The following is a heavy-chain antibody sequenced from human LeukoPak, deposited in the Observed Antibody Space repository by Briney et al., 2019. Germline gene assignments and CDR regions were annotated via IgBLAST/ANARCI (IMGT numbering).Heavy chain of an antibody. J-gene: IGHJ3*02. Sequence: GGSLRLSCAASGFTFSSYGMSWVRQAPGKGLEWVSAISGSGGSTYYADSVKGRFTIYRDSSKNTLYLQMNSLSADDTAVYYCAKSLKATLGTGAFDIWGQGTVVTVAA. CDR1: GFTFSSYG. CDR2: ISGSGGST. CDR3: AKSLKATLGTGAFDI. D-gene: IGHD1-7*01. V-gene: IGHV3-23*01.